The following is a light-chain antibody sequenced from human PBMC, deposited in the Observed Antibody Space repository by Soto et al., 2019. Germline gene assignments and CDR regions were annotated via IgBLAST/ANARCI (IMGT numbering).Light chain of an antibody. CDR2: GAS. CDR1: PRVNNN. J-gene: IGKJ5*01. Sequence: EIVMTQSPATLSVSPGEKANHFFRASPRVNNNFAWYQQKPGQAPRLLIYGASSRAIGVPARFSGLGSGTEFTLTISSLQSEDSAIYYCQQYYNWPAGTFGQGTRLEIK. V-gene: IGKV3-15*01. CDR3: QQYYNWPAGT.